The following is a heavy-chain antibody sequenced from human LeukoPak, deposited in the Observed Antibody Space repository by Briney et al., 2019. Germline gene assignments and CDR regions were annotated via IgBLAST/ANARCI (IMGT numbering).Heavy chain of an antibody. Sequence: HSETLSLTCAVSGGSISSGGYSWSWIRQPPGEGLEWIGYIYHSGSTYYNPSLKSRVTISVDRSKNQFSLKLSSVTAADTAVYYCARSITRNWFDPWGQGTPVTVSS. V-gene: IGHV4-30-2*01. CDR1: GGSISSGGYS. J-gene: IGHJ5*02. CDR3: ARSITRNWFDP. D-gene: IGHD3-10*01. CDR2: IYHSGST.